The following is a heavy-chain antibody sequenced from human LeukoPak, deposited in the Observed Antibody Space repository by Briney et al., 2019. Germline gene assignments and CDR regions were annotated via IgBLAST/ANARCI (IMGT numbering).Heavy chain of an antibody. CDR1: GFTFSSYS. V-gene: IGHV3-21*01. Sequence: PGGSLRLSCAASGFTFSSYSMNWVRQAPGKGLEWVSSISSSSSYIYYADSVKGRFTISRDNAKNSLYLQMNSLRAEDTAVYYCAKIGMGIVGATRGWGQGTMVTVSS. CDR2: ISSSSSYI. D-gene: IGHD1-26*01. J-gene: IGHJ3*01. CDR3: AKIGMGIVGATRG.